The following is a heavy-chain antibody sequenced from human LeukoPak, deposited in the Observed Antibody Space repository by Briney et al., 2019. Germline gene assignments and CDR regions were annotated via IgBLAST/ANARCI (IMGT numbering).Heavy chain of an antibody. J-gene: IGHJ4*02. Sequence: GESLKIYCKVSGYSFTTVWTTWVRQTPGKGRDWMGTIYPGDSDTRYSPSFQGQVTISADKSISTAYLQWSSLKASDTAMYYCARTPGGYCSGGSCYGIDYWGQGTLVTVSS. D-gene: IGHD2-15*01. V-gene: IGHV5-51*01. CDR3: ARTPGGYCSGGSCYGIDY. CDR2: IYPGDSDT. CDR1: GYSFTTVW.